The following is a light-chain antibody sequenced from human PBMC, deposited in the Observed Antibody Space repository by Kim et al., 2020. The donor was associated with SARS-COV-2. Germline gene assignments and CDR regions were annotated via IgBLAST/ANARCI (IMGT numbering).Light chain of an antibody. CDR2: DAS. CDR1: QSVRNN. CDR3: QQHNNLIT. Sequence: SVSPGEGATLSCRASQSVRNNVAWYQQKPGQSPRLLIYDASNRATGIPDRFSGSGSGTDFTLTISSLEPEDFAVYYCQQHNNLITFGQGTRLEIK. V-gene: IGKV3-11*01. J-gene: IGKJ5*01.